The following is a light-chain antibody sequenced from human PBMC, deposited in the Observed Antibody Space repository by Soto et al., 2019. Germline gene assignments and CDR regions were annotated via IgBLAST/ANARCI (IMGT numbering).Light chain of an antibody. J-gene: IGLJ3*02. V-gene: IGLV2-14*03. Sequence: QSALTQPTSVSGSPGQSITISCTGVSSDIGGYNHVSWYQQHPGKVPRLIIYDVDNRPLGVSNRFSGSQSGNTASLSISGLQDDDEAEYYCCAYTARTTLSWVFGGGTKLTVL. CDR1: SSDIGGYNH. CDR2: DVD. CDR3: CAYTARTTLSWV.